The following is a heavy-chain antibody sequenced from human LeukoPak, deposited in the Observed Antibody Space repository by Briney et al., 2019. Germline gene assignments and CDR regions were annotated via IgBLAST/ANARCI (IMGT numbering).Heavy chain of an antibody. D-gene: IGHD5-18*01. J-gene: IGHJ4*02. CDR1: GFTVSSNY. V-gene: IGHV3-66*01. CDR2: IYSGGST. Sequence: GGSLRLSCAASGFTVSSNYMCWVRQAPGKGLEWVSVIYSGGSTYYADSVKGRFTISRDNSKNTLYLQMNSLRAEDTAVYYCARASRKLDTPFDYWGQGTLVTVSS. CDR3: ARASRKLDTPFDY.